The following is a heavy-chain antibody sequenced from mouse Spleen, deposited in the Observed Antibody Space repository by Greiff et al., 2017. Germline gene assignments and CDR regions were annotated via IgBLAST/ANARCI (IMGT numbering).Heavy chain of an antibody. V-gene: IGHV3-6*01. CDR3: ARFSSYAMDY. Sequence: VQLQQSGPGLVKPSQSLSLTCSVTGYSITSGYYWNWIRQFPGNKLEWMGYISYDGSNNYNPSLKNRISITRDTSKNQFFLKLNSVTTEDTATYYCARFSSYAMDYWGQGTSVTVSS. CDR1: GYSITSGYY. D-gene: IGHD1-1*01. J-gene: IGHJ4*01. CDR2: ISYDGSN.